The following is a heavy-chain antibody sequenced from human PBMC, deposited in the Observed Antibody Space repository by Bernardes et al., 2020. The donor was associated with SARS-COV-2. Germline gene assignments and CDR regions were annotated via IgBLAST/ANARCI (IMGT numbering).Heavy chain of an antibody. V-gene: IGHV1-2*02. CDR2: INPNSGAT. CDR3: ATGGGDGGY. Sequence: ASVKVSCKPSGYTFTAYYTHWVRQAPGQGLEWMGWINPNSGATYSAQKFQGRVTMTTDTSISTAYMELSSLTYDDTAIYYCATGGGDGGYWGQGTLVTVSS. D-gene: IGHD3-16*01. CDR1: GYTFTAYY. J-gene: IGHJ4*02.